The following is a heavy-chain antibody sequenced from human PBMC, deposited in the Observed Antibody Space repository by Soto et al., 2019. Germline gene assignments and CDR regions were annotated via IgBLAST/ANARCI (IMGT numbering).Heavy chain of an antibody. Sequence: QVQLQQSGPGLVKPSQTLSLTCTVSGVTVSSDAYYWSWIRQRPGRGLEWIGNIYHTGSTYYSPSLKSRVVISLDTSKNQFSLSLTSVTAADTAVYFCARGDYGQYDAYNWFDPWGQGNLVIVAS. CDR2: IYHTGST. D-gene: IGHD3-10*01. V-gene: IGHV4-31*03. J-gene: IGHJ5*02. CDR1: GVTVSSDAYY. CDR3: ARGDYGQYDAYNWFDP.